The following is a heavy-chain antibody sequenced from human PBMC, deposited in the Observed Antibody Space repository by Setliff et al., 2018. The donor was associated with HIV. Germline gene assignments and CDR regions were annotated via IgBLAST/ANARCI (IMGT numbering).Heavy chain of an antibody. V-gene: IGHV1-69*13. J-gene: IGHJ4*02. D-gene: IGHD6-19*01. CDR2: IIPIFGTA. CDR1: GDNFNNVA. CDR3: ARDGLLEAGIRFDY. Sequence: SVKVSCKASGDNFNNVALNWVRQAPGQGLEWMGGIIPIFGTAKYAQKFQGRVIITADESSTTAYMELSSLRSDDTAVYYCARDGLLEAGIRFDYWGQGTLVTVSS.